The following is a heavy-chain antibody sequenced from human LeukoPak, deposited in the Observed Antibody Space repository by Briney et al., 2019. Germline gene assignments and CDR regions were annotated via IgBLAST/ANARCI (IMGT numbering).Heavy chain of an antibody. CDR2: INHSGST. CDR3: ARSLRYSYGFRWFDP. D-gene: IGHD5-18*01. V-gene: IGHV4-34*01. J-gene: IGHJ5*02. Sequence: SETLSLTCAVYGGSFSGYYWSWIRQPPGKGLEWIGEINHSGSTNYNPSLKSRVTISVDTSKNQFSLKLSSVTAADTAVYYCARSLRYSYGFRWFDPWGQGTLVPVSS. CDR1: GGSFSGYY.